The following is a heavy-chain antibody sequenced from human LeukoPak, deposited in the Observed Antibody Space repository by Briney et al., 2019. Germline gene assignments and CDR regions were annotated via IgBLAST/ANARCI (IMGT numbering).Heavy chain of an antibody. CDR1: GGSISISNYY. Sequence: SETLSLTCTVSGGSISISNYYWGWIRQPPGKGLEWIASIHYSETTYYNPSLKSRVTISVDTSKNQFSLKLSSVTAADTAVYYCARALRWLPQQINWFDPWGQGTLVTVSS. V-gene: IGHV4-39*07. J-gene: IGHJ5*02. D-gene: IGHD3-22*01. CDR2: IHYSETT. CDR3: ARALRWLPQQINWFDP.